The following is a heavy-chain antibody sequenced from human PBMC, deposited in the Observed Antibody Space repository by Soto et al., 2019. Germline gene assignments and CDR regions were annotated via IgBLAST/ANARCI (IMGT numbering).Heavy chain of an antibody. CDR1: VGSISSNNW. Sequence: PSETLSLTCAVSVGSISSNNWWSWVRQPPGKGLEWIGRIYYSGSTNYNPSLESRVTISIDKSKNQFSLKLTSVTAADTAVYYCARVPLEQTVPPWFDPWGQGTLVTVSS. CDR3: ARVPLEQTVPPWFDP. V-gene: IGHV4-4*02. D-gene: IGHD4-17*01. CDR2: IYYSGST. J-gene: IGHJ5*02.